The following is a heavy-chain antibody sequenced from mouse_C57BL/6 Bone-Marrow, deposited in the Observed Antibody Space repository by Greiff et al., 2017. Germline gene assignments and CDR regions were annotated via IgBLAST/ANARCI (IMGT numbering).Heavy chain of an antibody. Sequence: EVQVVESGGGLVKPGGSLKLSCAASGFTFSSYTMSWVRQTPEKRLQWVAAISGGGGNTYYPDSVKGRFTISRYNDMNILYLQISSLRSGDTALYYYSRQVTTVLATKYFDVWGTGTTVTVSS. V-gene: IGHV5-9*01. J-gene: IGHJ1*03. CDR2: ISGGGGNT. CDR3: SRQVTTVLATKYFDV. D-gene: IGHD1-1*01. CDR1: GFTFSSYT.